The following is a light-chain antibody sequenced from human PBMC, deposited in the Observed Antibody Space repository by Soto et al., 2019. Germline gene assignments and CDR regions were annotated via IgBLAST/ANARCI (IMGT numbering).Light chain of an antibody. J-gene: IGLJ1*01. CDR3: SSYTSSRTLV. Sequence: QSALTQPASVSGSPGQSITISCTGTSSDVGAYNYVSWYQQHPGKAPKLMIYEVSYRPSGVSNRFSGSKSGSAASLTISGLQAEDEAYYYCSSYTSSRTLVFGTGTKVTVL. V-gene: IGLV2-14*01. CDR1: SSDVGAYNY. CDR2: EVS.